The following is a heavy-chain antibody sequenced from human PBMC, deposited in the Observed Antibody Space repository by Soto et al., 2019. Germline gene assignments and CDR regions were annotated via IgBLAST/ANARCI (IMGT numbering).Heavy chain of an antibody. CDR2: IYHSGST. V-gene: IGHV4-38-2*01. J-gene: IGHJ6*02. D-gene: IGHD6-6*01. CDR3: ARAGIAARLYYYYGMDV. Sequence: NPSATLSLTCAVSGYSISSGYYWGWIRQPPGQGLEWIGSIYHSGSTYYNPSLKSRVTISVDTSKNQFSLKLSSVTAADTAVYYCARAGIAARLYYYYGMDVWGQGTTVT. CDR1: GYSISSGYY.